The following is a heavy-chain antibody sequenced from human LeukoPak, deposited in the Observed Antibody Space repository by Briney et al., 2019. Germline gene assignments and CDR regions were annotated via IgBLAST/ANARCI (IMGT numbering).Heavy chain of an antibody. CDR3: ARDFTYYDILTGYYNYGMDV. CDR2: IVVGSVNT. V-gene: IGHV1-58*02. Sequence: GASVMVSCKASGFTFTSFAMQWVRQARGQRLEWIGWIVVGSVNTSYAQKFQERVTITRDMSTSTAYMELSRLRSDDTAVYYCARDFTYYDILTGYYNYGMDVWGQGTTVTVSS. CDR1: GFTFTSFA. D-gene: IGHD3-9*01. J-gene: IGHJ6*02.